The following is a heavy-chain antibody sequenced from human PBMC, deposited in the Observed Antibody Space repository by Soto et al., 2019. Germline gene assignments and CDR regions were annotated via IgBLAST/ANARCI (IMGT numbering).Heavy chain of an antibody. CDR3: ARDWGIYDSESRTYSPHLDR. Sequence: GGSLRLSCDASGFTFSTYALHWVRQAPGKGLEWVAFISYTGANQYYADSVKGRFTVSRDNSKNIASLQMTSLKPEDSAIYYCARDWGIYDSESRTYSPHLDRWGQGTLVTVSS. J-gene: IGHJ4*02. V-gene: IGHV3-30-3*01. D-gene: IGHD3-16*01. CDR1: GFTFSTYA. CDR2: ISYTGANQ.